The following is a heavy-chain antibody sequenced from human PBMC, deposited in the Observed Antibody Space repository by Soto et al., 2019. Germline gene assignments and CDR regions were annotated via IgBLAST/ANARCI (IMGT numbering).Heavy chain of an antibody. Sequence: PSETLSLTCTVSGGSISSYYWSWIRQPPGKGLEWIGYIYYSGSTNYNPSLKSRVTISVDMSKNQFSLKLSSVTAADTAVYYCARHSRGWYFDYWGQGTLVTVSS. D-gene: IGHD6-19*01. CDR2: IYYSGST. CDR3: ARHSRGWYFDY. CDR1: GGSISSYY. J-gene: IGHJ4*02. V-gene: IGHV4-59*08.